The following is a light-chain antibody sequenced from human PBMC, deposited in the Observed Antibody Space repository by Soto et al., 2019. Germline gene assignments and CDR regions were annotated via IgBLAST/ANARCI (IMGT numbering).Light chain of an antibody. CDR2: GAS. J-gene: IGKJ3*01. Sequence: EIVMTQSPATLSVSPGERATLSCRASQSVSSNLGWYQQKPGQAPRLLIYGASTRATGIPAGFSGSGSGTEFTLTISSLQSEDFAVYYCQQYNNWPRTFGPGTKVDIK. CDR1: QSVSSN. CDR3: QQYNNWPRT. V-gene: IGKV3-15*01.